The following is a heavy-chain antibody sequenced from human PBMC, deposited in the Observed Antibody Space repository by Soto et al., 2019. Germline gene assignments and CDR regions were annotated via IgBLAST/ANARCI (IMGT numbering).Heavy chain of an antibody. D-gene: IGHD3-10*01. CDR1: GFSFSSFA. CDR2: IGGSGIIT. V-gene: IGHV3-23*01. Sequence: GGSLRLSCRASGFSFSSFAMTWVRQAPGKGLEWVSSIGGSGIITYYTDSVKGRFTISRDNSGNTLFLHMSSLRADDTAVYYCARDPLWFGEIGYFDYWGQGALVTVSS. CDR3: ARDPLWFGEIGYFDY. J-gene: IGHJ4*02.